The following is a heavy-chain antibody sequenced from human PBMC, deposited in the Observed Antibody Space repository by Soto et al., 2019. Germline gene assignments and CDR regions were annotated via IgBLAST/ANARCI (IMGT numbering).Heavy chain of an antibody. Sequence: QVQLVQSGAEVKKPGASVKVSCKASGYSFTSYDISWVRQAPGQGLEWMGWISTSNGNTHYAQKLQGRVTMTTDTSTSNAYVELRSLMFDDAAVYYCARERDVSYNAFGIWGQGTVVTVSS. V-gene: IGHV1-18*01. CDR3: ARERDVSYNAFGI. D-gene: IGHD1-26*01. CDR1: GYSFTSYD. J-gene: IGHJ3*02. CDR2: ISTSNGNT.